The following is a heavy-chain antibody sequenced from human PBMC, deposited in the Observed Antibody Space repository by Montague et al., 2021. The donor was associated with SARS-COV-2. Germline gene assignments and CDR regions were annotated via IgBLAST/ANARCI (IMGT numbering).Heavy chain of an antibody. CDR1: GDSVSSNSAT. D-gene: IGHD6-13*01. CDR3: VRGIEAAGSYDY. CDR2: TYYRSMWKS. V-gene: IGHV6-1*01. Sequence: CAISGDSVSSNSATWNWIRQSPSRGPEWLGRTYYRSMWKSDYARSVKSRIAINPDTSKNQFSLQLSSVTPEDTALYYCVRGIEAAGSYDYWGRGTLVTVSS. J-gene: IGHJ4*02.